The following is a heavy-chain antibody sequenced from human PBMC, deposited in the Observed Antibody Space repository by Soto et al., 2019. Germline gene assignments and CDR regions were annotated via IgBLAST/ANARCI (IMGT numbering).Heavy chain of an antibody. V-gene: IGHV3-33*01. CDR2: IWYDGSNK. D-gene: IGHD3-22*01. CDR1: GFTFSSYG. CDR3: ARDQYYYDSSGYYYDY. J-gene: IGHJ4*02. Sequence: GGSLRLSCAASGFTFSSYGMHWVRQAPGKGLEWVAVIWYDGSNKYYADSVKGRFTISRDNSKNTLYLQMNSLRAEDTAVYYCARDQYYYDSSGYYYDYWGQGTLVTVSS.